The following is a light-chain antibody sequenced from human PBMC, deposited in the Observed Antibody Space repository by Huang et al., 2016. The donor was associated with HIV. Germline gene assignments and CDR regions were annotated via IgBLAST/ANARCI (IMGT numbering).Light chain of an antibody. Sequence: DIVLTQSPATLSLSPGERATLSCRASQSVSNYLAWYQHKPGQAPSLLSDDASNRATGIPARFSGGGEGTDFTLTISNLEPEDSAVYYGQQRTNWPLTFGGGTKVEIK. J-gene: IGKJ4*01. CDR3: QQRTNWPLT. CDR2: DAS. CDR1: QSVSNY. V-gene: IGKV3-11*01.